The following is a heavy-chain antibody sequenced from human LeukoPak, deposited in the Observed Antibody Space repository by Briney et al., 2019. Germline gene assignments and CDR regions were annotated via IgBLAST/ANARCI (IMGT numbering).Heavy chain of an antibody. V-gene: IGHV1-69*13. Sequence: ASVKVSCKASGGTFSSYAISWVRQAPRQRLEWMGGIIPIFGTANYAQKFQGRVTITADESTSTAYMELSSLRSEDTAVYYCARTTVTAYYYYYYYMDVWGKGTTVTVSS. CDR3: ARTTVTAYYYYYYYMDV. CDR2: IIPIFGTA. J-gene: IGHJ6*03. CDR1: GGTFSSYA. D-gene: IGHD4-17*01.